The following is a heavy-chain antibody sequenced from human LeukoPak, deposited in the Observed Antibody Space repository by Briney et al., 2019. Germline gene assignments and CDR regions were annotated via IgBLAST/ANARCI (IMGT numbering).Heavy chain of an antibody. CDR3: ARDLGSSATSTNWFDP. V-gene: IGHV1-18*01. J-gene: IGHJ5*02. D-gene: IGHD6-6*01. CDR2: ISAYNGNT. Sequence: GASVKVSCKASGYTFTSYGISWVRQAPGQRLEWMGWISAYNGNTNYPQKLQGRVTMTTDTSTRTAYMELRSLRSDDTAVYYCARDLGSSATSTNWFDPWGQGTLVTVSS. CDR1: GYTFTSYG.